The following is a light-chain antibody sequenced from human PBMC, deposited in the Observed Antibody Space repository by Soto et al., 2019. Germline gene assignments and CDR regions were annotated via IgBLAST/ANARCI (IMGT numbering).Light chain of an antibody. V-gene: IGKV1-33*01. CDR2: DAS. J-gene: IGKJ2*01. CDR3: QQYDNLPMYT. CDR1: QDIRNY. Sequence: DIQMTQSPPSLSASVGDRVTITCQASQDIRNYLNWYQQKSGKAPKLLIYDASNLETRVPSRFSGSGSGTDFTFTISSLQPEDIATYYCQQYDNLPMYTFGQGTKLEIK.